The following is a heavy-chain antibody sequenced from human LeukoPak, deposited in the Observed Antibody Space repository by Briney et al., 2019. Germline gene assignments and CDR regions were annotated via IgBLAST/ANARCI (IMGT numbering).Heavy chain of an antibody. D-gene: IGHD6-13*01. CDR3: AKDQFYSSSWYGTIFATNDAFDI. Sequence: SETLSLTCTVSGGSVSSGSYYWSWIRQPPGKGLEWIGYIYYSGSTNYNPSLKSRVTISVDTSKNQFSLKLSSVTAADTAVYYCAKDQFYSSSWYGTIFATNDAFDIWGQETMVTVSS. V-gene: IGHV4-61*01. CDR2: IYYSGST. J-gene: IGHJ3*02. CDR1: GGSVSSGSYY.